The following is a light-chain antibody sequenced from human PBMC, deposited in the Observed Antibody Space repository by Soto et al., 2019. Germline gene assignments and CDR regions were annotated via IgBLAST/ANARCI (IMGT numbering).Light chain of an antibody. CDR3: QKFKSYPLN. CDR1: ESIRTW. J-gene: IGKJ4*01. V-gene: IGKV1-5*01. CDR2: DAS. Sequence: DIQMTPSPSTLSASIGDIVNITCRASESIRTWLAWYQHKPGKAPKFLIYDASSLESGVPSRFSGSGSGTEFTLTISNLQPDDFATYYCQKFKSYPLNFGGGTKVDIK.